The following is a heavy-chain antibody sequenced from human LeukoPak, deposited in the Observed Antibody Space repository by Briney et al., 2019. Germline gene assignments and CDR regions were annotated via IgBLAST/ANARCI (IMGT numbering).Heavy chain of an antibody. J-gene: IGHJ4*02. V-gene: IGHV3-30*02. D-gene: IGHD3-22*01. Sequence: DSVKGRFTMSRDNSKNTQYLQMNSLRAEDTAVYYCAKQSGLNFDYWGQGTLVTVSS. CDR3: AKQSGLNFDY.